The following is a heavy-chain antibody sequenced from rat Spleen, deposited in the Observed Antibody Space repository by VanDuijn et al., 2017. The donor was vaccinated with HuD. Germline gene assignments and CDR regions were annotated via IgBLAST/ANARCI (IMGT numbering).Heavy chain of an antibody. CDR3: ATTVADY. Sequence: EVQLVESGGGLVQPGRSLKLSCAASGFTFSSFPMAWVRQAPKKGLEWVASISPSGGSTYYRDSVKGRFTISRDNAKSTLYLQMDSLRSEDTATYYCATTVADYWGQGVMVTVSS. CDR2: ISPSGGST. J-gene: IGHJ2*01. D-gene: IGHD1-3*01. V-gene: IGHV5-46*01. CDR1: GFTFSSFP.